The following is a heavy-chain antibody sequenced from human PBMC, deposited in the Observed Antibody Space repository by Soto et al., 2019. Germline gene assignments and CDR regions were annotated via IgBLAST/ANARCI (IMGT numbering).Heavy chain of an antibody. J-gene: IGHJ3*02. D-gene: IGHD3-22*01. CDR3: VRDYYDTSGYPNTFDM. CDR1: GFTLSRHT. V-gene: IGHV3-21*01. CDR2: VGSRTSDI. Sequence: LRLSCAASGFTLSRHTMNWVRQAPGKGLEWVSFVGSRTSDIYYADSVKGRFTISRDNAKNSLYLDLTRLRAEDTAVYFCVRDYYDTSGYPNTFDMWGQGTMVTVSS.